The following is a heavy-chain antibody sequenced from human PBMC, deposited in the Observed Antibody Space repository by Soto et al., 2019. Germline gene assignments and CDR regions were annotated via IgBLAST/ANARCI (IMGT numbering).Heavy chain of an antibody. D-gene: IGHD6-13*01. Sequence: PGRPLRLSCAASGFTFSSYSMNWVRQAQGKGLEWVSYISSSSSTIYYADSVKGRFTISRDNAKNSLYLQMNSLRAEDTAVYYCARHPERIAEIGWFDPWGQGTLVTVSS. CDR3: ARHPERIAEIGWFDP. CDR1: GFTFSSYS. J-gene: IGHJ5*02. CDR2: ISSSSSTI. V-gene: IGHV3-48*01.